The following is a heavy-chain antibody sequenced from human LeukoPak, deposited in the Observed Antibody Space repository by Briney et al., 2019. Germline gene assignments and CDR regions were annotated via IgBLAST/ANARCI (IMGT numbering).Heavy chain of an antibody. Sequence: ASVKVSCKASGYTFTSYDINWVRQATGQGLELMGGMNPNRGNTRYAHNFQGRVTMTRNTSISTAYMELSSLRSEDTAVYYCARGPRIRLYCMDVWGQGTTVTVSS. J-gene: IGHJ6*02. V-gene: IGHV1-8*01. CDR3: ARGPRIRLYCMDV. D-gene: IGHD2-21*01. CDR2: MNPNRGNT. CDR1: GYTFTSYD.